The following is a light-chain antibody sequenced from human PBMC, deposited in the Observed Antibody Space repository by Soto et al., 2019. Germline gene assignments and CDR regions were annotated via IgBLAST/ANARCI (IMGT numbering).Light chain of an antibody. V-gene: IGLV2-23*01. CDR1: NSDVGSYFL. CDR2: EGS. Sequence: QSALTQPASVSGSAGQSITISCTGTNSDVGSYFLVSWYQQRPGKAPKLMIYEGSKRPSGISNRFSGSKSGNAASLTISGVEAEDEAEYYCCSYAGSSPYVFGTGTKVTV. J-gene: IGLJ1*01. CDR3: CSYAGSSPYV.